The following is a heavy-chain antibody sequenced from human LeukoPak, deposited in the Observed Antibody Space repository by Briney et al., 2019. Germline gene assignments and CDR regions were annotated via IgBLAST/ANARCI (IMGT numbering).Heavy chain of an antibody. CDR1: GFTFSSYW. V-gene: IGHV3-7*01. D-gene: IGHD3-16*01. J-gene: IGHJ3*02. Sequence: GGSLRLSCAASGFTFSSYWMSWVRQAPGKGLEWVANIKQDGSEKYYVDSVKGRFTISRDNAKNSLYLQMNSLRAEDTAVYYCAREFVGAGYAFDIWGQGTMVTVSS. CDR3: AREFVGAGYAFDI. CDR2: IKQDGSEK.